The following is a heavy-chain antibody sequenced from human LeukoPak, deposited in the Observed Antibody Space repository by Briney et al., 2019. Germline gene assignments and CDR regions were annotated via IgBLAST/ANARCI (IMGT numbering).Heavy chain of an antibody. CDR3: AREGRWLQSDY. CDR1: GFTFTTYW. CDR2: IKQDGSEK. V-gene: IGHV3-7*01. J-gene: IGHJ4*02. D-gene: IGHD5-24*01. Sequence: GGSLRLSCAASGFTFTTYWMGWVRQAPGKGLEWVANIKQDGSEKYYVDSVKGRSTISRDNAKNSLSLQMNSLRADDTAVYYCAREGRWLQSDYWGQGTLVTVSS.